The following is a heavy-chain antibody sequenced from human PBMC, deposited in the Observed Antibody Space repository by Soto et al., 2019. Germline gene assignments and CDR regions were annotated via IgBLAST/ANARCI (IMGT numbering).Heavy chain of an antibody. CDR2: ISGSGGST. Sequence: EVQLLESGGGLVQPGGSLRLSCAASGFTFSSYAMSWVRQAPGKGLEWVSAISGSGGSTYYADSVKGRFTISRDNSKNTLSLQMTVLRAEDTAVYYCGKVIGEDWLLEYYNYMAAWGKGTTVTVSS. V-gene: IGHV3-23*01. J-gene: IGHJ6*03. CDR1: GFTFSSYA. D-gene: IGHD3-9*01. CDR3: GKVIGEDWLLEYYNYMAA.